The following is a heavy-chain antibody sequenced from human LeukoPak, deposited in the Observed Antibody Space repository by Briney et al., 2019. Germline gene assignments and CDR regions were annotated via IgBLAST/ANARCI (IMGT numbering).Heavy chain of an antibody. V-gene: IGHV4-59*08. CDR2: IYYSGST. J-gene: IGHJ2*01. CDR3: ARSEVAAHYWYFDL. CDR1: GGSISSYY. D-gene: IGHD5-12*01. Sequence: SETLSLTCTVSGGSISSYYWSWIRQPPGKGLEWIGYIYYSGSTNHNPSLKSRVTISVDTSKNQFSLKLSSVTAADTAVYYCARSEVAAHYWYFDLWGRGTLVTVSS.